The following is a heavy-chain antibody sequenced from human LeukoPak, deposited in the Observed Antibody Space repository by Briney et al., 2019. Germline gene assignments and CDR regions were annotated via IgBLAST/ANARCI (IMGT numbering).Heavy chain of an antibody. Sequence: GGSLRLSCAASGFTFSNAWMSWVRQAPGKGLEWVGRIKSKTDGGTTDYAAPVKGRFTISRDDSKNTLYLQMNSLKTEDTAVYYCTTDRIVVVPAAPYYYYMDVWGKGTTVTVSS. V-gene: IGHV3-15*01. CDR3: TTDRIVVVPAAPYYYYMDV. D-gene: IGHD2-2*01. J-gene: IGHJ6*03. CDR2: IKSKTDGGTT. CDR1: GFTFSNAW.